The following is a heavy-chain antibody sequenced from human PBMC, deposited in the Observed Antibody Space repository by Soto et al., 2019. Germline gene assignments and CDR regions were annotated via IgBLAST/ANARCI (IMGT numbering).Heavy chain of an antibody. D-gene: IGHD1-1*01. J-gene: IGHJ2*01. CDR3: FFQADDGNRHYLPVSAFLLTRSSDL. CDR2: IYYSGST. Sequence: QNPGKGLEWIGYIYYSGSTYYNPSLKGRVTLSVDTSKNQFSLKLSSVTAADTAVYFFFFQADDGNRHYLPVSAFLLTRSSDL. V-gene: IGHV4-30-4*06.